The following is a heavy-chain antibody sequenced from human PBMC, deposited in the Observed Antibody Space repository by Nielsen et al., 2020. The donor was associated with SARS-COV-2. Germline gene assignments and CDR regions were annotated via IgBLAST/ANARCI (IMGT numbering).Heavy chain of an antibody. D-gene: IGHD6-13*01. CDR1: GFTFDDYA. CDR3: AKDRAAAGSGGGFDY. V-gene: IGHV3-9*01. CDR2: ISWNSGSI. Sequence: LSLTCAASGFTFDDYAMHWVRQAPGKGLEWVSGISWNSGSIGYADSVKGRFTISRDNAKNSLYLQMNSLRAEDTALYYCAKDRAAAGSGGGFDYWGQGTLVTVSS. J-gene: IGHJ4*02.